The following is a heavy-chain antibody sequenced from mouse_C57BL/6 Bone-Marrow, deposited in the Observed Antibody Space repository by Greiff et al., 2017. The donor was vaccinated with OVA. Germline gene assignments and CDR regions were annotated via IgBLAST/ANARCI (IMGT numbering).Heavy chain of an antibody. D-gene: IGHD2-1*01. CDR2: ISSGGDYI. CDR1: GFTFSSYA. Sequence: EVKLVESGEGLVKPGGSLKLSCSASGFTFSSYAMSWVRQTPEKRLEWFAYISSGGDYIYYADTVKGRFTISRDNARNTLYLQMSSLKSEDTAMYYCTRLLDAMDYWGQGTSVTVSS. V-gene: IGHV5-9-1*02. CDR3: TRLLDAMDY. J-gene: IGHJ4*01.